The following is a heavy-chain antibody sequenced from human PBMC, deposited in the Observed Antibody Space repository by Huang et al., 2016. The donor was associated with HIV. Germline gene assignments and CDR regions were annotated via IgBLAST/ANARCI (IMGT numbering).Heavy chain of an antibody. CDR2: INHSGST. Sequence: QVQLQQWGAGLLKPSETLSLTCAVYGGSFSGYYWSWIRQSPGKGLDWIGEINHSGSTNYNPSLKSRLSISVDTSKNQCSLKLSSVTAADTAVYYCARERMMSWLDDHDAFDIWGQGTMVTVSS. CDR1: GGSFSGYY. D-gene: IGHD1-1*01. J-gene: IGHJ3*02. CDR3: ARERMMSWLDDHDAFDI. V-gene: IGHV4-34*01.